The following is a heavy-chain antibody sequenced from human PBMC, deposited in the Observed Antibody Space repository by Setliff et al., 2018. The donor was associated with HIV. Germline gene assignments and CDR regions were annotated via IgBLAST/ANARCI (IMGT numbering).Heavy chain of an antibody. CDR2: IWYEGSNK. Sequence: GGSLRLSCAASGFTFSSYGMHWVRQAPGKGLDWVAVIWYEGSNKYYADSVKGRFTISRDNSKNTLYLQINSLRAEDTAVYYCASDGSSLDVWGQGTLVTVSS. CDR3: ASDGSSLDV. D-gene: IGHD6-6*01. J-gene: IGHJ4*02. CDR1: GFTFSSYG. V-gene: IGHV3-33*08.